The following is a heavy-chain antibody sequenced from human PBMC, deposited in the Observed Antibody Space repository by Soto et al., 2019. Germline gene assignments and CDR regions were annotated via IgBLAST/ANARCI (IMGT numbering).Heavy chain of an antibody. J-gene: IGHJ4*02. CDR3: ARALHPYDFWSGIFDY. Sequence: SVKVSCKASGGTFSSYTISWVRQAPGQGLEWMGRIIPILGIANYAQKFQGRVTITADKSTSTAYMELSSLRSEDTAVYYCARALHPYDFWSGIFDYWGQGTLVTVSS. V-gene: IGHV1-69*02. CDR1: GGTFSSYT. CDR2: IIPILGIA. D-gene: IGHD3-3*01.